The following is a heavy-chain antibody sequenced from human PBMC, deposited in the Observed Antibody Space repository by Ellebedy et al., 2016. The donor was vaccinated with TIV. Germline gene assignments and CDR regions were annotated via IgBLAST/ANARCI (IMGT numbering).Heavy chain of an antibody. Sequence: MPSETLSLTCTVSGYSISSGYYWGWIRQPPGKGLEWIGYIYYSGITDYNPSLRSRVIISVDTSKNQLSLKLSSVTAADAAMYYCARWNEGFDYWGQGTLVTVSS. V-gene: IGHV4-38-2*02. CDR3: ARWNEGFDY. CDR1: GYSISSGYY. CDR2: IYYSGIT. D-gene: IGHD1-1*01. J-gene: IGHJ4*02.